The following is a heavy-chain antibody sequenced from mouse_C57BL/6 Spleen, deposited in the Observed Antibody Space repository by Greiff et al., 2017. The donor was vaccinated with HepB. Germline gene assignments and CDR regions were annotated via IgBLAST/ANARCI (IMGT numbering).Heavy chain of an antibody. CDR1: GYTFTDYE. V-gene: IGHV1-15*01. CDR2: IDPETGGT. Sequence: VQLVESGAELVRPGASVTLSCKASGYTFTDYEMHWVKQTPVHGLEWIGAIDPETGGTAYNQKFKGKAILTADKSSSTAYMELRSLTSEDSAVYYCTRNSWFAYWGQGTLVTVSA. CDR3: TRNSWFAY. J-gene: IGHJ3*01.